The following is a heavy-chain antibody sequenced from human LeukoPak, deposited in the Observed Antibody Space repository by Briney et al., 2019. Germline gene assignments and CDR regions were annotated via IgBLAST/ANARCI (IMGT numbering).Heavy chain of an antibody. J-gene: IGHJ4*02. D-gene: IGHD6-6*01. CDR2: ISGSGGST. CDR1: GFTFSSYA. CDR3: ANDRRPGTLHDY. V-gene: IGHV3-23*01. Sequence: GGSLRLSCAASGFTFSSYAMSWVRQAPGKGLEWVSAISGSGGSTYYADSVKGRFTISRDNSKNTLYLQMNSLRAEDTAVYYCANDRRPGTLHDYWGQGTLVTVSS.